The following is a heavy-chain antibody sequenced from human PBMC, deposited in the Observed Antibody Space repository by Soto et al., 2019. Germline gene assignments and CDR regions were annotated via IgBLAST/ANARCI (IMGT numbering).Heavy chain of an antibody. CDR1: GFTVSSSY. D-gene: IGHD2-21*02. CDR2: VYSGGST. Sequence: GGSLRLSCAASGFTVSSSYMSWVRQAPGKGLEWVSIVYSGGSTYYADSVKGRFTISRDNSKNTLYLQMDSLRAEDTAVYYCARGSYCGGGCYGAAFDIWGQGTMVTVSS. V-gene: IGHV3-53*01. J-gene: IGHJ3*02. CDR3: ARGSYCGGGCYGAAFDI.